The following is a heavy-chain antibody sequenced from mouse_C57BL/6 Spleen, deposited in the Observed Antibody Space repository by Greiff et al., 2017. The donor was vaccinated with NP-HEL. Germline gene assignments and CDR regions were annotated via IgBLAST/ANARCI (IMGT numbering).Heavy chain of an antibody. D-gene: IGHD2-3*01. CDR2: IDPSDSYT. CDR3: ARMQENDGYYVDYFDY. V-gene: IGHV1-59*01. Sequence: QVQLQQPGAELVRPGTSVKLSCKASGYTFTSYWMHWVKQRPGQGLEWIGVIDPSDSYTNYNQKFKGKATLTVDTSSSTAYMQLSSLTSEDSAVYYCARMQENDGYYVDYFDYWGQGTTLTVFS. J-gene: IGHJ2*01. CDR1: GYTFTSYW.